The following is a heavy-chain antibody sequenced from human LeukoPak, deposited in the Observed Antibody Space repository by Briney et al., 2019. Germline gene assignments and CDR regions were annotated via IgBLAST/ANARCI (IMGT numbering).Heavy chain of an antibody. CDR3: AATRYNWNDPGYFFDY. V-gene: IGHV4-34*01. CDR1: GGSFSGYY. CDR2: INHSGST. D-gene: IGHD1-20*01. Sequence: SETLSLTCAVYGGSFSGYYWSWIRQPPGKGLEWIGEINHSGSTNYNPSLKSRVTISVDTSKNQFSLKLSSTTAADTAVYYCAATRYNWNDPGYFFDYWGQGTLVTVSS. J-gene: IGHJ4*02.